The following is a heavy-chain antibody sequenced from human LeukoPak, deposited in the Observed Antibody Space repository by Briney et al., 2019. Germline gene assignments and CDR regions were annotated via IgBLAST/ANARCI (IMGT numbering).Heavy chain of an antibody. J-gene: IGHJ4*02. D-gene: IGHD5-18*01. CDR1: GFTFSSYA. CDR2: ISYDGSNK. CDR3: ARVDEVRDTAMKYFDY. Sequence: GGSLRLSCAASGFTFSSYAMHWVRQAPGKGLEWVAVISYDGSNKYYADSVKGRFTISRDNSKNTLYLQMNSLRAEDTAVYYCARVDEVRDTAMKYFDYWGQGTLVTVSS. V-gene: IGHV3-30-3*01.